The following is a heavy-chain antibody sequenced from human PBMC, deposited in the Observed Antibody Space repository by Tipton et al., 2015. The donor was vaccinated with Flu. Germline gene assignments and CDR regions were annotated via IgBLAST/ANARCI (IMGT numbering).Heavy chain of an antibody. Sequence: TLSLTCNVSGDSITSNNYYWNWIRQQPGKGLEWIGYIHYTGSTYYNPSLRSRLTISIDTSKRQFSLKLTSVTAADTAVYFCAKDLPATGSLGYWGQGKLVTVSS. CDR3: AKDLPATGSLGY. D-gene: IGHD2-15*01. V-gene: IGHV4-31*03. J-gene: IGHJ4*02. CDR1: GDSITSNNYY. CDR2: IHYTGST.